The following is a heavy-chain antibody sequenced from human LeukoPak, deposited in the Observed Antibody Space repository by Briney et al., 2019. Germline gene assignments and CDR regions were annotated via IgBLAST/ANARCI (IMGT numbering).Heavy chain of an antibody. Sequence: SETLSLTCAVYGGSFSGYYWNWIRQPPRKGLEWIGYIFYSGSTNYNPSLESRVTISVDTSKNQFSLKLSSVTAADTAVYYCAGDTYGSDYWGQGTLVTVSS. J-gene: IGHJ4*02. CDR1: GGSFSGYY. CDR2: IFYSGST. D-gene: IGHD3-10*01. V-gene: IGHV4-59*01. CDR3: AGDTYGSDY.